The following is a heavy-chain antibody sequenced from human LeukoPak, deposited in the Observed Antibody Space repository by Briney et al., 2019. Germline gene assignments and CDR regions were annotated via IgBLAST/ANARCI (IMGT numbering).Heavy chain of an antibody. CDR3: AKDQGEYYGSGSYDY. CDR1: GFTFSSYA. J-gene: IGHJ4*02. V-gene: IGHV3-23*01. D-gene: IGHD3-10*01. CDR2: VSANAAGT. Sequence: PGGSLRLSCAASGFTFSSYAMAWVRQVPGKGLEWVSGVSANAAGTYYADSVKGRFIISRDNSKNTLYLQMNRLRADDTAIYYCAKDQGEYYGSGSYDYWGQGSLVTVSP.